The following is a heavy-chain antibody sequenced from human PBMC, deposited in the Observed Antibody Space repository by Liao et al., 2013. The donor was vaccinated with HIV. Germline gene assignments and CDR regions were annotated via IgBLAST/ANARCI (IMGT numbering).Heavy chain of an antibody. CDR3: ARGQTYYDFIPYYYYMDV. V-gene: IGHV4-34*01. CDR1: GGSFSGYY. Sequence: QLQLQQWGAGLLKPSETLSLTCAVYGGSFSGYYWSWIRQPPGKGLEWIGEINHSGSTNYNPSLKSRVTISVDTSKNQFSLKLSSVTAADTAVYYCARGQTYYDFIPYYYYMDVWGKGTTVTVSS. D-gene: IGHD3-3*01. J-gene: IGHJ6*03. CDR2: INHSGST.